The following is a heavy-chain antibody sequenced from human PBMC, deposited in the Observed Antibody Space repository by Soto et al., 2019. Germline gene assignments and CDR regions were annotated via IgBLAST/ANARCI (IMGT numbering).Heavy chain of an antibody. D-gene: IGHD4-17*01. J-gene: IGHJ5*02. CDR2: MNPNSGNT. CDR1: GYTFTSYE. CDR3: ARGMKYGDYSRWFDP. V-gene: IGHV1-8*01. Sequence: QVQLVQSGAEVKKPGASVKVSCKASGYTFTSYEINWVRQATGQGVEYLGWMNPNSGNTGYVKKFQSRVTMTRDTVLSTSYMELSGLQSEDTAVYYCARGMKYGDYSRWFDPWGPGTLVTFSS.